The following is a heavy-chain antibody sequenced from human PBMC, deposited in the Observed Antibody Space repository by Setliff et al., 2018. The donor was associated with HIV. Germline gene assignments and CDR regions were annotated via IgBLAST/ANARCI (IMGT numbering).Heavy chain of an antibody. CDR2: IYYSGST. J-gene: IGHJ1*01. D-gene: IGHD3-22*01. CDR1: GGSISSHY. V-gene: IGHV4-59*11. CDR3: ARAGYYGSTSYWEYFQH. Sequence: PSETLSLTCTVSGGSISSHYWSWIRQPPGKGLEWIGSIYYSGSTNYNPSFKSRVTVSVDTSKNQFSLKLSSVTAADTAVYYCARAGYYGSTSYWEYFQHWGQGTLVTVSS.